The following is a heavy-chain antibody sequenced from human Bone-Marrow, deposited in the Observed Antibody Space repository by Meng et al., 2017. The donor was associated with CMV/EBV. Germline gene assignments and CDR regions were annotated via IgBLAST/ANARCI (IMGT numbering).Heavy chain of an antibody. CDR3: ARAKMTTVVTATLDY. Sequence: SGGTFSSYAISWVRPAPGQGLEWMGGFIPIFGTANYAQKFQGRVTITADKSTSTAYMELSSLRSEDTAVYYCARAKMTTVVTATLDYWGQGTLVTVSS. CDR1: GGTFSSYA. D-gene: IGHD4-23*01. CDR2: FIPIFGTA. V-gene: IGHV1-69*06. J-gene: IGHJ4*02.